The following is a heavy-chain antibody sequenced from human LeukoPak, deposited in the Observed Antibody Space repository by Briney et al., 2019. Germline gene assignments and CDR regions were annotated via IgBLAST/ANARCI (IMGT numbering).Heavy chain of an antibody. Sequence: GGSLRLSCAASGFTFSSYAMHWVRQAPGKGLEWVAVISYDGSNKYYADSVKGRFTISRDNSKNTLYLQMNSLRAEDTAVYYCAREQLNNWSDPWGQGTLVTVSS. CDR2: ISYDGSNK. D-gene: IGHD6-6*01. V-gene: IGHV3-30*01. J-gene: IGHJ5*02. CDR1: GFTFSSYA. CDR3: AREQLNNWSDP.